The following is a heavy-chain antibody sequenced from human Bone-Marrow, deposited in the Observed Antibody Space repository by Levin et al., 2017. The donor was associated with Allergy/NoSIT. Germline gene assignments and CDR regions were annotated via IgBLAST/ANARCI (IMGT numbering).Heavy chain of an antibody. J-gene: IGHJ6*02. D-gene: IGHD3-9*01. Sequence: SETLSLTCAVYGGSFSDYSWDWIRQPPGKGLEWIGEVNHSGGTGYNPSLKSRVPISVDTSRNQFSLKLSSVTAADTAVYYCARVRGILTGYYRGSQAAYYYGMDVWGQGTTVTVSS. CDR3: ARVRGILTGYYRGSQAAYYYGMDV. CDR1: GGSFSDYS. CDR2: VNHSGGT. V-gene: IGHV4-34*01.